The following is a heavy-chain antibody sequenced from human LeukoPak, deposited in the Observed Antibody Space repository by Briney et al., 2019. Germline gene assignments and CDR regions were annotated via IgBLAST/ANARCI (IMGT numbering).Heavy chain of an antibody. CDR2: IYYSGST. J-gene: IGHJ1*01. CDR1: GGSISSYY. V-gene: IGHV4-59*12. D-gene: IGHD3-3*01. Sequence: SQTLSLTCTVSGGSISSYYWSWLRQPPGKGLEWIGYIYYSGSTNYNPSLKSRVTISVDTSKNQFSLKLSSVTAADTAVYYCARDGYYDFWSGYPSEYFQHWGQGTLVTVSS. CDR3: ARDGYYDFWSGYPSEYFQH.